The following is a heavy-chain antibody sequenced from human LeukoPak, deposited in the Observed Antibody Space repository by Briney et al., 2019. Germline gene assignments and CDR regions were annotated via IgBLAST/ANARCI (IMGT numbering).Heavy chain of an antibody. Sequence: GASVKVSCKASGYTFTSYGISWVRQAPGQGLEWMGWISAYNGNTNYAQKLQGRVTMTTDTSTSTAYMELRSLRSDDTAVYYCARAYYIAVAGSWFDPWGQGTLVTVSS. CDR1: GYTFTSYG. CDR3: ARAYYIAVAGSWFDP. CDR2: ISAYNGNT. J-gene: IGHJ5*02. V-gene: IGHV1-18*01. D-gene: IGHD6-19*01.